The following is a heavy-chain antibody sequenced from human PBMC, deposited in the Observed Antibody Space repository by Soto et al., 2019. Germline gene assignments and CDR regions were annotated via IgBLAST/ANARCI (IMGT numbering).Heavy chain of an antibody. J-gene: IGHJ6*03. CDR1: GFTFSNAW. CDR3: TTATRGYSYGHHFYYYYMDV. D-gene: IGHD5-18*01. Sequence: GGSLRLSCAASGFTFSNAWMSWVRQAPGKGLEWVGRIKSKTDGGTTDYAAPVKGRFTISRDDSKNTLYLQMNSLKTEDTAVYYCTTATRGYSYGHHFYYYYMDVWGKGTTVTVSS. V-gene: IGHV3-15*01. CDR2: IKSKTDGGTT.